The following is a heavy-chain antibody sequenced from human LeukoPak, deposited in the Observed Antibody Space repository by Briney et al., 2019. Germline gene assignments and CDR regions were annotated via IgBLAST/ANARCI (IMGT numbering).Heavy chain of an antibody. J-gene: IGHJ4*02. CDR1: GGSTSSGDYY. D-gene: IGHD3-22*01. V-gene: IGHV4-39*07. CDR2: IYYSGST. CDR3: HAYYYASGGYYPDY. Sequence: PSETLSLTCTVSGGSTSSGDYYWAWIRQPPGKGLEWIGSIYYSGSTYYNPSLKSRVTISLDTSKNQFSLKLSSVTAADTAVYYCHAYYYASGGYYPDYWGQGTLVTVSS.